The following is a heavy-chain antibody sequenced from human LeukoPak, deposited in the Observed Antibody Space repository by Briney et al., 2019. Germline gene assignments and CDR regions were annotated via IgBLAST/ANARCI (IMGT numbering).Heavy chain of an antibody. CDR3: AREGTMVRGVIGYYYYYYMDV. CDR2: IYHSGST. V-gene: IGHV4-30-2*01. CDR1: GGSISSGGYY. D-gene: IGHD3-10*01. Sequence: PSRTLSLTCTVSGGSISSGGYYWSWIRQPPGKGLEWIGYIYHSGSTYYNPSLKSRVTISVDRSKNQFSLKLSSVTAADTAVYYCAREGTMVRGVIGYYYYYYMDVWGKGTTVTVSS. J-gene: IGHJ6*03.